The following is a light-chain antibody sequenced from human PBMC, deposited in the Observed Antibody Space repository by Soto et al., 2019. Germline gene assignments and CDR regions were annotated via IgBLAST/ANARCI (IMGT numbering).Light chain of an antibody. Sequence: DIQLTQSPSFLSASVGDRVTITCRASQGISSYLAWYQQKPGKAPKLLIYAASTLQSGVPSRFSGSGSGTEFTLTISSLQPEDFATYYCPQLNSATFGPGTKVDIK. CDR2: AAS. CDR3: PQLNSAT. J-gene: IGKJ3*01. CDR1: QGISSY. V-gene: IGKV1-9*01.